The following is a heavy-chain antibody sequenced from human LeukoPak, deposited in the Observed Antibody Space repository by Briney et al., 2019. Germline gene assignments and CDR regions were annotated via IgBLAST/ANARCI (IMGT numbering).Heavy chain of an antibody. J-gene: IGHJ5*02. CDR1: GYTFTSYD. D-gene: IGHD6-13*01. V-gene: IGHV1-2*02. CDR2: MNPNSGGT. CDR3: ARDIAAHNWFDP. Sequence: ASVKVSCKASGYTFTSYDINWVRQATGQGLEWMGWMNPNSGGTNYAQKFQGRVTMTRDTSISTAYMELSRLRSDDTAVYYCARDIAAHNWFDPWGQGTLVTVSS.